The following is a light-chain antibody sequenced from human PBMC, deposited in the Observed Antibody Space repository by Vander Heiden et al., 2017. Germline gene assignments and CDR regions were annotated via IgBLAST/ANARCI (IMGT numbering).Light chain of an antibody. V-gene: IGLV6-57*01. CDR1: SGSIASNY. CDR3: QSYDSSIVV. Sequence: NFMLIQPHSVSESPGKTVTISCTRSSGSIASNYVQWYQQRPGSSPTTVIYEDNQRPSGVPDRFSGSIDSSSSSASLTISGLKTEDEADYYCQSYDSSIVVFGGGTKLTVL. CDR2: EDN. J-gene: IGLJ2*01.